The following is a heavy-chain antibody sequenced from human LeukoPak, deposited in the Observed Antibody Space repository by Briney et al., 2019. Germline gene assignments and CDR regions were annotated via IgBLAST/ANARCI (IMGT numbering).Heavy chain of an antibody. D-gene: IGHD4-11*01. CDR3: ARGRVSSSTWYSTYYYFFYMDF. J-gene: IGHJ6*03. CDR1: DYSITMYY. V-gene: IGHV4-59*01. CDR2: VDHTGSP. Sequence: SETLSLTCSVSDYSITMYYWTWIRQPPGKGLEWIGYVDHTGSPKFNPSLNGRVSSSRDKSHNFLSARLRSVTAADTAVYFCARGRVSSSTWYSTYYYFFYMDFWGKGTTVTVSS.